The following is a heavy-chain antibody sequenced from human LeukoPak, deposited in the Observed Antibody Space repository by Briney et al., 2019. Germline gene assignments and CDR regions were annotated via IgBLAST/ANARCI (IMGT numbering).Heavy chain of an antibody. CDR3: ARAALEPTQDAFDI. J-gene: IGHJ3*02. D-gene: IGHD5-24*01. CDR2: IRYDGNIK. Sequence: AGGSLRLSCGVSGFTFSSYGMLWVRQSPGKGLEWVAFIRYDGNIKFYADSMKGRFTISRDNSKNTLYLHINSLRPEDTAVYYCARAALEPTQDAFDIWGQGTMVTVSS. CDR1: GFTFSSYG. V-gene: IGHV3-30*02.